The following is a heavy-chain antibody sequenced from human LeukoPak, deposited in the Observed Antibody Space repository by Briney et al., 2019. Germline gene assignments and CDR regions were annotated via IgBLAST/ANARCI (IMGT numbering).Heavy chain of an antibody. CDR3: ARVGGRPNVDTAMVLDY. CDR1: GGSISSSSYY. Sequence: PSETLSLTCTVSGGSISSSSYYWGWLRQPPGKGLEWIGSIYYSGSTYYNPSLKSRVTISVDTSKNQFSLKLSSVTAADTAVYYCARVGGRPNVDTAMVLDYWGQGTLVTVSS. V-gene: IGHV4-39*07. J-gene: IGHJ4*02. D-gene: IGHD5-18*01. CDR2: IYYSGST.